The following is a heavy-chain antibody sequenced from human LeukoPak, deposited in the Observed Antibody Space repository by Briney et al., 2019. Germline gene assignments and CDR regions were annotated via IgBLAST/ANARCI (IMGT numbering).Heavy chain of an antibody. D-gene: IGHD3-10*01. V-gene: IGHV4-59*01. J-gene: IGHJ4*02. Sequence: SETLSLTCTVSGGSLSSYYWSWIRQPPGKGLEWIGYIYYSGSTNYNPSLKSRVTISVDTSKNQFSLKLSSVTAADTAVYYCARMVRGVIISWDYFDYWGQGTLVTVSS. CDR2: IYYSGST. CDR3: ARMVRGVIISWDYFDY. CDR1: GGSLSSYY.